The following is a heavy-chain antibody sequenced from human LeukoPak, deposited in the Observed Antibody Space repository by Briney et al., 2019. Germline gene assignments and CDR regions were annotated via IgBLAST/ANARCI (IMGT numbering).Heavy chain of an antibody. D-gene: IGHD6-6*01. V-gene: IGHV3-11*06. CDR3: ARVGSGLARLDC. CDR2: ISGGSTDT. J-gene: IGHJ4*02. CDR1: GFTFSAYY. Sequence: PGGSLRLSCAASGFTFSAYYMNWIRQAPGKGLEWISYISGGSTDTNYAASVKGRFSITRDNAENSLYLQMNSLRAEDTAVYYCARVGSGLARLDCWGQGTLVTVSS.